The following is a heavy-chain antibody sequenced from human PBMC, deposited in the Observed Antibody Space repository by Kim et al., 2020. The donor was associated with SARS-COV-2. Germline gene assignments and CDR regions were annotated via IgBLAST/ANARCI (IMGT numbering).Heavy chain of an antibody. CDR2: ISGSSATI. CDR1: GISFTNYG. D-gene: IGHD2-15*01. CDR3: AKDGGSNWYAGPALDD. Sequence: GGSLRLSCAASGISFTNYGMNWVRQAPGKGLEWLSYISGSSATIYYANSVKGRFTISRDNAQNSLYLQMNSLIDEDTAVYYCAKDGGSNWYAGPALDDWGQGILVTVSS. J-gene: IGHJ4*02. V-gene: IGHV3-48*02.